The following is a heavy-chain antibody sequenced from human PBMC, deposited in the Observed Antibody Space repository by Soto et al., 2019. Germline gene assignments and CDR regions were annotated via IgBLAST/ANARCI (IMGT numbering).Heavy chain of an antibody. CDR1: GGSIRSYY. CDR3: ARRYGYSFDY. J-gene: IGHJ4*02. V-gene: IGHV4-59*01. CDR2: IYYSGST. Sequence: PSETLCLTCTVSGGSIRSYYWSGIRQPPGKGLEWIGYIYYSGSTNYNPSLKSRVTISVDTSKNQFSLKLSSVTAADTAVYYCARRYGYSFDYWGQGTLVTVS. D-gene: IGHD5-18*01.